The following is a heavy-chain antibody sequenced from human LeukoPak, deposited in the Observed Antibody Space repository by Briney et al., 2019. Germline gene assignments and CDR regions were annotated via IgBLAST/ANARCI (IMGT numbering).Heavy chain of an antibody. Sequence: SETLSLTCTVSGGSISSSSYYWDWIRQPPGKGLEWVGNIYYGGSSTYNPSLKSRVTMSVDTSKNQFSLKLSSVTATDTAVYYCVRQGGATNRLDYWGQGTLVTVSS. CDR1: GGSISSSSYY. D-gene: IGHD5-24*01. CDR3: VRQGGATNRLDY. J-gene: IGHJ4*02. V-gene: IGHV4-39*01. CDR2: IYYGGSS.